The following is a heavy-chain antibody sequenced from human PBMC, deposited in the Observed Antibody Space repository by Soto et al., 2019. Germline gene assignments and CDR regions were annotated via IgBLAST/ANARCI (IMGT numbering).Heavy chain of an antibody. CDR1: GGTFSTYA. J-gene: IGHJ5*02. D-gene: IGHD6-19*01. CDR3: ARQMVSSGWHYGNWFDP. V-gene: IGHV1-69*06. CDR2: IIPIFNAA. Sequence: QEPLVQSGAEVKKPGSSVKVSCKVSGGTFSTYAISWVRQAPGQGLEWMGGIIPIFNAAKYAQKFQGRVTSTADKSASTAHMELSSLRSEDTAVYYCARQMVSSGWHYGNWFDPWGQGTPVTVSS.